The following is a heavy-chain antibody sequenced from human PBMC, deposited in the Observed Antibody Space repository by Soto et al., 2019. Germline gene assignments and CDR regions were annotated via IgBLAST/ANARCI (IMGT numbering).Heavy chain of an antibody. V-gene: IGHV3-15*01. Sequence: GGSLRLSCAASGFTFSNAWMSWVRQAPGKGLEWVGRIKSKTDGGTTDYAAPGKGRFTISRDDSKNTLYLQMNSLKTEDTAVYYCTTADYGDYVDGDAFDIWGQGTMVTVSS. CDR2: IKSKTDGGTT. CDR3: TTADYGDYVDGDAFDI. D-gene: IGHD4-17*01. CDR1: GFTFSNAW. J-gene: IGHJ3*02.